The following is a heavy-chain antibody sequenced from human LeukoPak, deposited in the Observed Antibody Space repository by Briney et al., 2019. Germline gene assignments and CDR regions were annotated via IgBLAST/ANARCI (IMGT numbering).Heavy chain of an antibody. Sequence: SETLSLTCSVSGGSISPNYWTWIRQPPGKGLEWIGFIYYTGRTNYNPSLKSRLTISIDTSKSQFSLKMSSLTAADTAVYYCARLLDYDSSGYPDTFDIWGQGTMVTVPS. CDR2: IYYTGRT. CDR3: ARLLDYDSSGYPDTFDI. CDR1: GGSISPNY. J-gene: IGHJ3*02. D-gene: IGHD3-22*01. V-gene: IGHV4-59*01.